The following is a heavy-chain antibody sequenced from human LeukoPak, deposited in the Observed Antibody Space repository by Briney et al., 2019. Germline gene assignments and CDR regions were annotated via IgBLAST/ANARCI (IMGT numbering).Heavy chain of an antibody. J-gene: IGHJ4*02. V-gene: IGHV3-21*04. CDR3: ARLQNSGYDHDY. D-gene: IGHD5-12*01. CDR2: ISSSSSYI. CDR1: GFTFSSYS. Sequence: GGSLRLSCAASGFTFSSYSMNWVRQAPGKGLEWVSSISSSSSYIYYADSVKGRFTISRDNAKNSLYLQMNSLRAEDTAVYYCARLQNSGYDHDYWGQGTLVTVSS.